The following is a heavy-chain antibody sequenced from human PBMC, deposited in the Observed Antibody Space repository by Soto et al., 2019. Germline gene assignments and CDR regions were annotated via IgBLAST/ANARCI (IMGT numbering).Heavy chain of an antibody. J-gene: IGHJ3*02. CDR2: IIAILGIA. Sequence: QVQLVQSGAEVKKPGSSVKVSCKASGGTFSSYTISWVRQAPGQGLEWMGRIIAILGIANYAQKFQGRVTITADKSTSTAYMELSSLRSEDTAVYYCARPTPPRSGNDAFDIWGQGTMVTVSS. V-gene: IGHV1-69*02. CDR3: ARPTPPRSGNDAFDI. D-gene: IGHD2-15*01. CDR1: GGTFSSYT.